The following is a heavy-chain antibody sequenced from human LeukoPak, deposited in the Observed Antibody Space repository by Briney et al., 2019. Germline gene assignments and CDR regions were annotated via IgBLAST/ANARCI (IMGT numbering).Heavy chain of an antibody. D-gene: IGHD3-10*01. Sequence: ASVKVSCKASGYTFTGYYMHWVRQAPGQGLEWMGWINPNSGGTNYAQKFQGRVTMTRDTSISTAYMQLSRLRSDDTAVYYCARDVNYYYGSGSPLDYWGQGTLVTVSS. CDR1: GYTFTGYY. J-gene: IGHJ4*02. CDR3: ARDVNYYYGSGSPLDY. V-gene: IGHV1-2*02. CDR2: INPNSGGT.